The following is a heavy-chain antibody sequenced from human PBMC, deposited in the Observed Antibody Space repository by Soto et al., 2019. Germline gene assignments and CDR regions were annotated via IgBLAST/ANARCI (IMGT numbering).Heavy chain of an antibody. D-gene: IGHD1-26*01. CDR3: AKAIEGAWEPNDY. CDR1: GFTFSNCA. CDR2: ISRAGSNI. J-gene: IGHJ4*02. V-gene: IGHV3-23*01. Sequence: EVQLLESGGGVVQPGGSLRLSCAASGFTFSNCAMKWVRQAPGKGLEWVSDISRAGSNIYYADSVKGRFNISRDNSKNTLYLQMNSLRAEDTAVYYCAKAIEGAWEPNDYWGQGTLVTVSS.